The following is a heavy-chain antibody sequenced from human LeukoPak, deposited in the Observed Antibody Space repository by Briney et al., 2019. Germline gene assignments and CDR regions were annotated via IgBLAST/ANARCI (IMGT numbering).Heavy chain of an antibody. J-gene: IGHJ4*02. CDR3: ARDKWFGDLYYFDY. CDR1: GFTVSSNY. Sequence: GGSLRLACAASGFTVSSNYMPWVRQAPGKGLEWVSVIYSGGSTYYADSVKGRFTISRDNSKNTLYLQMNSLRAEDTAVYYCARDKWFGDLYYFDYWSRGTEVTVSS. V-gene: IGHV3-53*01. D-gene: IGHD3-10*01. CDR2: IYSGGST.